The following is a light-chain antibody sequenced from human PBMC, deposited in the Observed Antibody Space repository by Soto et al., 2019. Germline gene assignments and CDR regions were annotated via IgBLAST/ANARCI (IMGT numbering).Light chain of an antibody. CDR1: QSISSW. CDR3: QQYNSYPWT. Sequence: DIQMTQSPSTLSASVVDRVTITCRASQSISSWLAWYQQKPGKAPKLLIYDASSLESGVPSRFSGSGSGTEFILTITSLQPDDFATYYCQQYNSYPWTFGQGTKVDIK. V-gene: IGKV1-5*01. J-gene: IGKJ1*01. CDR2: DAS.